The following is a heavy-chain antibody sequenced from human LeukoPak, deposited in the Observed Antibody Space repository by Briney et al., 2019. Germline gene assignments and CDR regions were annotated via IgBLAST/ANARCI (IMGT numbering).Heavy chain of an antibody. CDR1: GGSISSSSYY. Sequence: PSETLSLTCTVSGGSISSSSYYWGWIRQPPGKGLGWIGYIYYSGSTNYNPSLKSRVTISVDTSKNQFSLRLSSVTAADTAVYYCAREVDAAAAYNWFDPWGQGTLVTVSS. J-gene: IGHJ5*02. D-gene: IGHD2-2*01. V-gene: IGHV4-61*05. CDR3: AREVDAAAAYNWFDP. CDR2: IYYSGST.